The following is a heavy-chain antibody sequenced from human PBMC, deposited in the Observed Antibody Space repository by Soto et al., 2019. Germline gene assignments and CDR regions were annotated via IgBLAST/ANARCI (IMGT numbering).Heavy chain of an antibody. J-gene: IGHJ4*02. CDR3: VRTSLVVAAATREDY. CDR2: INSDGSST. CDR1: GFTFSSYW. V-gene: IGHV3-74*01. Sequence: EVQLVESGGGLVQPGGSLRLSCAASGFTFSSYWMHWVRQAPGKGLVWVSRINSDGSSTSYADSVKGRFTISRDKAKNTLYLKMNSLRAEDTAVYYCVRTSLVVAAATREDYWGQGTLVTVSS. D-gene: IGHD2-15*01.